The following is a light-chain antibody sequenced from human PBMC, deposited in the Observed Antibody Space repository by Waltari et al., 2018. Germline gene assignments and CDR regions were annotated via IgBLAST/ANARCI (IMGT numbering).Light chain of an antibody. J-gene: IGKJ1*01. Sequence: DIQMTQSPSSLSASVGDRVTITCRASQGIRKDLGWFQQKPGKAPKRLIHAASSLQSGVPSRFSGSGSGTEFTLTISSLQPEDFATYYCQQNNSHPRTFGQGTKVEIK. CDR3: QQNNSHPRT. CDR2: AAS. V-gene: IGKV1-17*01. CDR1: QGIRKD.